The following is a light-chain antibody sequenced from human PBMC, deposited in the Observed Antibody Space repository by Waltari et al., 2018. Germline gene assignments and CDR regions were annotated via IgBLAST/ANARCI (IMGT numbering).Light chain of an antibody. CDR3: TAYTTSTTVL. Sequence: QSALTQPASVSGSPGQSIPISCTGTSSDIGGSDFVSCYQQYPGMAPKLRRYEVTNRPSGGSGRCAGSKSGTTASLTISGLQPEDEADYYCTAYTTSTTVLFGGGTKVTVL. CDR1: SSDIGGSDF. J-gene: IGLJ3*02. CDR2: EVT. V-gene: IGLV2-14*01.